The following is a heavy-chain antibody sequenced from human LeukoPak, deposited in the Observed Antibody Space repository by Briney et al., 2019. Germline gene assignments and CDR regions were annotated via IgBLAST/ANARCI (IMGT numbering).Heavy chain of an antibody. Sequence: SETLSLTCTVSGESISGFYWTWIRQPPGKGLEWIGSIYYSGSTYYNPSLKSRVTISVDTSKNQFSLKLSSVTAADTAVYYCARVSSRIVGAPRGWFDPWGQGTLVTVSS. D-gene: IGHD1-26*01. J-gene: IGHJ5*02. CDR1: GESISGFY. CDR3: ARVSSRIVGAPRGWFDP. CDR2: IYYSGST. V-gene: IGHV4-38-2*02.